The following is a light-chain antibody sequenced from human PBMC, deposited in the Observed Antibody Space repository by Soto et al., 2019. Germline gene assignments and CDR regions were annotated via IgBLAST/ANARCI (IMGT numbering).Light chain of an antibody. Sequence: EIVLTQPPATLSLSPGERATLSCRATESVSTYLAWYQQKPGRAPRLLIYDASKRATGIPARFSGSGSGTGFTLTISSLEPEDFAVYYCQQRSKWPITFGQGTRLEIK. CDR3: QQRSKWPIT. V-gene: IGKV3-11*01. CDR2: DAS. J-gene: IGKJ5*01. CDR1: ESVSTY.